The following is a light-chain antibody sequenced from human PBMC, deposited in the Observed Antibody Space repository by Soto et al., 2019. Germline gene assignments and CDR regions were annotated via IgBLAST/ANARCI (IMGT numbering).Light chain of an antibody. Sequence: QSALTQPASVSGSPVPSITISCTGTSSDVGSYNLVSWYQQHPGKAPKLMIYEGSKRPSGVSNRFSGSKSGNTASLTISGLQAEDEADYYCCSYAGSSTYVFGTGTKLTVL. CDR3: CSYAGSSTYV. V-gene: IGLV2-23*01. CDR1: SSDVGSYNL. J-gene: IGLJ1*01. CDR2: EGS.